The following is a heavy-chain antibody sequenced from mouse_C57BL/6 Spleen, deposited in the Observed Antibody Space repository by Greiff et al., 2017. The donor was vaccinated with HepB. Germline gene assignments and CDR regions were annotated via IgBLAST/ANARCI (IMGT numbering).Heavy chain of an antibody. V-gene: IGHV1-5*01. J-gene: IGHJ2*01. Sequence: EVQLQQSGTVLARPGASVKMSCKTSGYTFTSYWMHWVKQRPGQGLEWIGAIYPGNSDTSYNQKFKGKAKMTAVTSASTVYMELSSMTNEDSAVYYCTRSRYGYDGYYFDYWGQGTTLTVSS. D-gene: IGHD2-2*01. CDR1: GYTFTSYW. CDR2: IYPGNSDT. CDR3: TRSRYGYDGYYFDY.